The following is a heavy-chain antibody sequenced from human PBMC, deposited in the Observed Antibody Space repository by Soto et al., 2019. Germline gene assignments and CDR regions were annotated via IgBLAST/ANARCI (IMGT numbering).Heavy chain of an antibody. CDR2: IVPVFGRP. CDR3: AREGSGYNF. Sequence: GASVKVSCKASGGSFSNFGISWVRQAPGQGLEWMGGIVPVFGRPNYAQRFRGRLTITADESTSTCYMELISLRSDDTAVYYCAREGSGYNFWGQGIQVTVSS. D-gene: IGHD5-12*01. CDR1: GGSFSNFG. J-gene: IGHJ4*02. V-gene: IGHV1-69*13.